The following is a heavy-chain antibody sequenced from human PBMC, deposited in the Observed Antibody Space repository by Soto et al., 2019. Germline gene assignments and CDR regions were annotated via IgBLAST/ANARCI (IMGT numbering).Heavy chain of an antibody. CDR2: IYYSGST. CDR3: ARFLYYDFWSGYLNHYYGMDV. J-gene: IGHJ6*02. D-gene: IGHD3-3*01. Sequence: SSETLSLTCTVSGGSISSYYWSWIRQPPGKGLEWIGYIYYSGSTNYNPSLKSRVTISVDTSKNQFSPKLSSVTAADTAVYYCARFLYYDFWSGYLNHYYGMDVWGQGTTVTVSS. V-gene: IGHV4-59*01. CDR1: GGSISSYY.